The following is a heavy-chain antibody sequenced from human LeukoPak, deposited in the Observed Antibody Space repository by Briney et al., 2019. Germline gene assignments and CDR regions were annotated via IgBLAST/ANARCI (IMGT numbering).Heavy chain of an antibody. J-gene: IGHJ4*02. V-gene: IGHV4-4*07. CDR1: GGSITSYY. CDR2: IYTSGST. D-gene: IGHD1-26*01. Sequence: SETLSLTCTVSGGSITSYYWSWIRQPAGKGLEWIGRIYTSGSTTYNHSLKTRVTMSVDTSKNQFSLKLSSVTAADTAVYYCARDDAAVIVGATPGDYWGQGTLVTVS. CDR3: ARDDAAVIVGATPGDY.